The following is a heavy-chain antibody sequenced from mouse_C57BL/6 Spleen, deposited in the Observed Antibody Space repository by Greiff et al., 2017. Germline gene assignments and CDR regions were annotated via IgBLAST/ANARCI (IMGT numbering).Heavy chain of an antibody. Sequence: EVMLVESGGGLVKPGGSLKLSCAASGFTFSSYAMSWVRQTPEKRLEWVATISDGGSYTYYPDNVKGRFTISRDNAKNNLYLQMSHLKSEDTAMXYCARDYYGSSGRNSFDYWGQGTTLTVSS. CDR1: GFTFSSYA. CDR3: ARDYYGSSGRNSFDY. CDR2: ISDGGSYT. D-gene: IGHD1-1*01. J-gene: IGHJ2*01. V-gene: IGHV5-4*01.